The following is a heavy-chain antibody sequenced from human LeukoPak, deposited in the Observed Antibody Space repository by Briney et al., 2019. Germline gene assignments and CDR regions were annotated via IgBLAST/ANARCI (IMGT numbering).Heavy chain of an antibody. CDR3: ARDNLLEKRNSWYREIFDY. CDR2: ISSSSTYI. J-gene: IGHJ4*02. V-gene: IGHV3-21*01. CDR1: GFTFSSYS. Sequence: KTWGSLRLSCTASGFTFSSYSMNWVRQAPGKGLEWVSSISSSSTYIYYADSVKGRITISRDNAKNSLYLQMNSLRAEDTAVYYCARDNLLEKRNSWYREIFDYWGQGTLVTVSS. D-gene: IGHD6-13*01.